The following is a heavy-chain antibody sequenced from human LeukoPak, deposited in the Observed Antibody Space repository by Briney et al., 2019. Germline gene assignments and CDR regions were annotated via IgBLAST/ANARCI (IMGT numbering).Heavy chain of an antibody. Sequence: GASVRVSCKAAGYTFTSDGINWVRQAPEQGGEWVGWISPYNGNTNSAQKLQGRVTMTTDTSTTTAYMELRSLRSDDTAVYYCARTPRGLPSFNWFDPWGQGTLVTVSS. J-gene: IGHJ5*02. D-gene: IGHD3-10*01. CDR2: ISPYNGNT. V-gene: IGHV1-18*01. CDR1: GYTFTSDG. CDR3: ARTPRGLPSFNWFDP.